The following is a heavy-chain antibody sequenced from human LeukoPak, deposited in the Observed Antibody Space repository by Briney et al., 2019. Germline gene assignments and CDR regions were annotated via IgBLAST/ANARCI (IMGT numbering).Heavy chain of an antibody. CDR1: GGSISGYY. CDR3: ARGSWDLSRVIPVRNAFHI. V-gene: IGHV4-59*01. Sequence: SETLSLTCTVSGGSISGYYWSWSRQPPGKGVEWIGNFYHNRGAWYKSSLKSRVTTSVDTSKNEFSLRLSSVTAADTAVYYCARGSWDLSRVIPVRNAFHIWGPGTIVIVSS. D-gene: IGHD1-26*01. CDR2: FYHNRGA. J-gene: IGHJ3*02.